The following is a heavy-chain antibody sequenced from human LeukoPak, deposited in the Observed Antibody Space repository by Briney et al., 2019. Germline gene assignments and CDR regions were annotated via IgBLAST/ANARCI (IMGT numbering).Heavy chain of an antibody. J-gene: IGHJ5*02. CDR1: GGSISSYY. V-gene: IGHV4-59*01. D-gene: IGHD3-9*01. CDR3: ARARITIRSGNWFDP. Sequence: SETLSLTCAAYGGSISSYYWSWIRQPPGKGLEWIGYIYYSGSTNYNPSLKSRVTISVDTSKNQFSLKLSSVTAADTAVYYCARARITIRSGNWFDPWGQGTLVTVSS. CDR2: IYYSGST.